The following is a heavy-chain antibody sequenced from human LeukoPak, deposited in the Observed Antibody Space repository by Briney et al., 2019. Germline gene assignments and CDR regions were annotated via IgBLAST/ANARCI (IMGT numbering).Heavy chain of an antibody. D-gene: IGHD6-6*01. CDR1: GYTFTGYY. J-gene: IGHJ4*02. CDR2: INPNSGGT. V-gene: IGHV1-2*02. Sequence: ASVKVSCKASGYTFTGYYMHWVRQAPGPGLEWMGWINPNSGGTNYAQKFQGRVTMTRDTSISTAYMELSRLRSDDTAVYYCARAIAARLGYDYWGQGTLVTVSS. CDR3: ARAIAARLGYDY.